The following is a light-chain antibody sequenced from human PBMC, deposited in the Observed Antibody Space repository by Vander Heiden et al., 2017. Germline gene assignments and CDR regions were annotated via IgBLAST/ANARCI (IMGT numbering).Light chain of an antibody. CDR1: QSISSN. CDR3: QHYNNYWT. CDR2: AAS. V-gene: IGKV3-15*01. Sequence: EIVMTQSPATLSVSPGDRATLSCRASQSISSNLAWYQHKRGQAPSLLIYAASTRATGVPARFSGSGSGTEFTLTISSLQSEDFAVYYCQHYNNYWTFGQGTRVEMK. J-gene: IGKJ1*01.